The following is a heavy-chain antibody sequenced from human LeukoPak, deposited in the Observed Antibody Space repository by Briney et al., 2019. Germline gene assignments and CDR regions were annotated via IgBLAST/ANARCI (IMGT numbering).Heavy chain of an antibody. CDR1: GFTFNRHA. J-gene: IGHJ4*02. D-gene: IGHD5-18*01. V-gene: IGHV3-30*04. CDR2: ISSDGRNK. CDR3: ARGGIQLWLDNYFDY. Sequence: GGSLRLSCAASGFTFNRHATYWVRQAPGKGLEWVAVISSDGRNKYYADSVKGRFTISRDNSKNTLYVQMNSLRPEDTAVYYCARGGIQLWLDNYFDYWGQGTLVTVSS.